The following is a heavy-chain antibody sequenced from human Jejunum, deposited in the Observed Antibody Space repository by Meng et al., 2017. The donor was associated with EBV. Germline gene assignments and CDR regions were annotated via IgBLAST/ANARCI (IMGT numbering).Heavy chain of an antibody. CDR2: INIDYGNT. Sequence: QVQVEESGSGVEKPGPSVKVSCEASGYMFSSYARHWGRQGQGQGLERKGSINIDYGNTNYSQKFHDRLTISRETSAKTAYLELISLTSEDTAINYYATGHDHGNSNFDSWGQGTLVTVSS. J-gene: IGHJ4*02. V-gene: IGHV1-3*04. CDR1: GYMFSSYA. D-gene: IGHD5-12*01. CDR3: ATGHDHGNSNFDS.